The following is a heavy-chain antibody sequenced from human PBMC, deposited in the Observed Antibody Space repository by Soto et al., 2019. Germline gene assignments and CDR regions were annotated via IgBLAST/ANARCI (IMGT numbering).Heavy chain of an antibody. CDR2: IYYSGST. CDR1: GGSISSGDYY. J-gene: IGHJ1*01. D-gene: IGHD5-18*01. Sequence: SETLSLTCAVSGGSISSGDYYWSWIRQPPGKGLEWIGYIYYSGSTYYNPSLKSRVTISVDTSKNQFSLKLSSVTAADTAVYYCARVVTEGYLQHWGQGTLVTVSS. CDR3: ARVVTEGYLQH. V-gene: IGHV4-30-4*01.